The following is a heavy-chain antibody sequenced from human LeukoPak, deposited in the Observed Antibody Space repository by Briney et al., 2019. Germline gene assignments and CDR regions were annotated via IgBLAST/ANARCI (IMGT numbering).Heavy chain of an antibody. J-gene: IGHJ4*02. Sequence: GGSLRLSCAASGFTFSNAWMSWVRQAPGKGLEWVGRIKSKTDGGITDYAAPVKGRFTISRDDSKNTLYLQMNSLKTEDTAVYYCTTAVLWFGESDLFDYWGQGTLVTVSS. CDR1: GFTFSNAW. V-gene: IGHV3-15*01. CDR3: TTAVLWFGESDLFDY. D-gene: IGHD3-10*01. CDR2: IKSKTDGGIT.